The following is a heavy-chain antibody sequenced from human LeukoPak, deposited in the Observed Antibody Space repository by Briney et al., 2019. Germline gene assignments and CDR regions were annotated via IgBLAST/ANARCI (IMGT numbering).Heavy chain of an antibody. Sequence: GASVKVSCKASGYTFTGYYIHWVRQAPGQGLEWMGWIDPNSGGTNYAQKFQGRVTMTRDTSIGTVYMELSRLRSDDTAVYYCARDKSGSSGWYSYFDYWGQGTLVTVSS. D-gene: IGHD6-19*01. CDR2: IDPNSGGT. V-gene: IGHV1-2*02. J-gene: IGHJ4*02. CDR1: GYTFTGYY. CDR3: ARDKSGSSGWYSYFDY.